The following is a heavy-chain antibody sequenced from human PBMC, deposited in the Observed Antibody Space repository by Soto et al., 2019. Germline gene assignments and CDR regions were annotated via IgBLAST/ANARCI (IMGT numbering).Heavy chain of an antibody. Sequence: SETLSLTCTVSGGSISSYYWSWIRQPPGKGLEWIGYIYYSGSTNYNPSLKGRFTISRDNAKNSLYLQMNSLRAEDTAVYYCARDGAAGGWYGRPYYFDYWGQETLVTVS. CDR2: IYYSGST. D-gene: IGHD6-19*01. V-gene: IGHV4-59*12. J-gene: IGHJ4*02. CDR1: GGSISSYY. CDR3: ARDGAAGGWYGRPYYFDY.